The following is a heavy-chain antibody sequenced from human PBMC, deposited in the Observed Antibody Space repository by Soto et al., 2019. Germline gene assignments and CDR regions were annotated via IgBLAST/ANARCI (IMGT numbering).Heavy chain of an antibody. D-gene: IGHD2-8*01. Sequence: AASVKVSCKASGGTFSSYAISWVRQAPGQGLEWMGGIIPIFGTANYAQKFQGRVTITADESTGTAYMELSSLRSEDTAVYYCARDRGYCTNGVCDYYYYYGMDVWGQGTTVTVSS. V-gene: IGHV1-69*13. CDR3: ARDRGYCTNGVCDYYYYYGMDV. CDR1: GGTFSSYA. J-gene: IGHJ6*02. CDR2: IIPIFGTA.